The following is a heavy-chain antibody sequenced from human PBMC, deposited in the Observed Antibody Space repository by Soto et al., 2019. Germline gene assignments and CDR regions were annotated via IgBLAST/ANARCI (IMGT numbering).Heavy chain of an antibody. Sequence: QVQLVQSGAEVKKPGSSVKVSCKASGGTFSSYAISWVRQAPGQGLEWMGGIIPIFGTANYAQKFQGRDTITADESTSTAYMELSSLRSEDTAVYYCARDRGYYGSGSYFNWFETWGQGTLVTVSS. J-gene: IGHJ5*02. V-gene: IGHV1-69*19. CDR3: ARDRGYYGSGSYFNWFET. D-gene: IGHD3-10*01. CDR2: IIPIFGTA. CDR1: GGTFSSYA.